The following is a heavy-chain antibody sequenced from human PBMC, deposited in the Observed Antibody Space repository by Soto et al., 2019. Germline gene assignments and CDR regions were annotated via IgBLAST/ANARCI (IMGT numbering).Heavy chain of an antibody. Sequence: TLSLTCTVSGGSISSGGYYWSWIRQHPGKGLEWIGYIYYSGSTYYNPSLKSRVTISVDTSKNQFSLKLSSVTAADTAVYYCARDLRVTQAFDIWGQGTMVTVSS. V-gene: IGHV4-31*03. CDR1: GGSISSGGYY. CDR2: IYYSGST. CDR3: ARDLRVTQAFDI. D-gene: IGHD2-21*02. J-gene: IGHJ3*02.